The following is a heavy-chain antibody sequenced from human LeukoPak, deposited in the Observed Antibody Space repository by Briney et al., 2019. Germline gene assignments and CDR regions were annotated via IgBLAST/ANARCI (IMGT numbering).Heavy chain of an antibody. CDR3: AREILYDSTGYYL. CDR1: VGSFSGSYY. J-gene: IGHJ4*02. CDR2: LYSGGRI. D-gene: IGHD3-22*01. V-gene: IGHV4-39*07. Sequence: PSETLSLTCSVSVGSFSGSYYWVWIRQPPGKGLEWIGSLYSGGRIYYNPSLMSRVTTSVDTSKNLFSLKLTSVTAADTAVYYCAREILYDSTGYYLWGQGTLVTVSS.